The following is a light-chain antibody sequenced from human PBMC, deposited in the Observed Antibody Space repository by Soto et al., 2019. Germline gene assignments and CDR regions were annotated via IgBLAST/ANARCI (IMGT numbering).Light chain of an antibody. V-gene: IGKV3-15*01. CDR1: QSVSST. Sequence: EIELTQSPGTLSLSPGEGATLSCKASQSVSSTYLAWFQQKPGQPPTLLIYGASARATGIPARFSGSGSGTEFTLTISNLQSEDFAVYYCQHYNNWPFTFGQGTKVDIK. CDR3: QHYNNWPFT. CDR2: GAS. J-gene: IGKJ2*01.